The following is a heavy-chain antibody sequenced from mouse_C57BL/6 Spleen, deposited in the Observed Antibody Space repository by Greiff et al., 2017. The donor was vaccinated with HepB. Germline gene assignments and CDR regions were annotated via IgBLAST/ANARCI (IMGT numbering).Heavy chain of an antibody. CDR2: ISSGGDYI. V-gene: IGHV5-9-1*02. CDR1: GFTFSSYA. CDR3: TREAYQGAMDY. D-gene: IGHD2-10*01. Sequence: EVHLVESGEGLVKPGGSLKLSCAASGFTFSSYAMSWVRQTPEKRLEWVAYISSGGDYIYYADTVKGRFTISRDNARNTLYLQMSSLKSEDTAMYYCTREAYQGAMDYWGQGTSVTVSS. J-gene: IGHJ4*01.